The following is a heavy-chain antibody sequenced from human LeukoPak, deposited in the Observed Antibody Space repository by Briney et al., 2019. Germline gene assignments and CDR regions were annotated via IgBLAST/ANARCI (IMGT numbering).Heavy chain of an antibody. Sequence: SLSWVRQAPGKGLEWVSIIYSDGSTYYAGSVKGRFTISRDNSQNTVFLQMNSLRAEDTAVYYCARQYISGWFFDYWGQGALVTVYS. CDR1: S. J-gene: IGHJ4*02. V-gene: IGHV3-53*01. CDR3: ARQYISGWFFDY. D-gene: IGHD6-19*01. CDR2: IYSDGST.